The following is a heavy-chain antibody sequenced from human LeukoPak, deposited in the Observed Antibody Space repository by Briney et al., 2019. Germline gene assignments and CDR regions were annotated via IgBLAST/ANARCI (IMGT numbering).Heavy chain of an antibody. J-gene: IGHJ4*02. V-gene: IGHV1-8*02. CDR1: GYTFTNYD. Sequence: ASVKVSCKTSGYTFTNYDISWVRQAPGQGLEWMGWMNPNSGNTGYAQKFQGRVTMTRNTSISTAYMELSSLRSEDTAVYYCARGHYYDSSGQGYWGQGTLVTVSS. D-gene: IGHD3-22*01. CDR3: ARGHYYDSSGQGY. CDR2: MNPNSGNT.